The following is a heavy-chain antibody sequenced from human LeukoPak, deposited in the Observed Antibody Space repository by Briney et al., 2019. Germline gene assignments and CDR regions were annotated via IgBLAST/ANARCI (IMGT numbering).Heavy chain of an antibody. CDR3: ARARGGYYDSSGYPDY. D-gene: IGHD3-22*01. V-gene: IGHV1-18*01. Sequence: ASVKASCKASGYTFTSYGISWVRQAPGQGLEWMGWISAYNGNTNYAQKLQGRVTMTTDTSTSTAYMELRSLRSDDTAVYYCARARGGYYDSSGYPDYWGQGTLVTVSS. CDR2: ISAYNGNT. J-gene: IGHJ4*02. CDR1: GYTFTSYG.